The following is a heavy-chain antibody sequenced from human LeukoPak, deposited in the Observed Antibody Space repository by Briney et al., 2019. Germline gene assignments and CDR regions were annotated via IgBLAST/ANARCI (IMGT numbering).Heavy chain of an antibody. V-gene: IGHV3-74*01. CDR1: GFTFSTYW. CDR3: AKPRGIFYDILTPPDY. CDR2: INSDGSST. J-gene: IGHJ4*02. Sequence: GGSLRLSCAASGFTFSTYWIHWVRQAPGKGLVWVSRINSDGSSTSYADSVKGRFTISRDNAKNTLYLQMNSLRAEDTAVYYCAKPRGIFYDILTPPDYWGQGTLVTVSS. D-gene: IGHD3-9*01.